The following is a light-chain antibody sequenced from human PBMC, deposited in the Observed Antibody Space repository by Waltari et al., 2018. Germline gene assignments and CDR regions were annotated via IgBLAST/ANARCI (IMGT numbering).Light chain of an antibody. V-gene: IGLV3-9*02. CDR2: RDN. J-gene: IGLJ2*01. CDR3: QVWDSAVV. CDR1: NLGSKN. Sequence: SYDLTPPLSVSVALGQTARISCGGDNLGSKNVPWYQQKPGQAPFLVIFRDNKRPSGIPERFSGSNSGNTATLTISTAQAGDEADYYCQVWDSAVVFGGGTKLTVL.